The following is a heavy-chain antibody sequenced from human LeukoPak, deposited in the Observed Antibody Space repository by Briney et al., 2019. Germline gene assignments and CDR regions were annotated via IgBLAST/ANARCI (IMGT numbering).Heavy chain of an antibody. D-gene: IGHD6-13*01. Sequence: SETLSLTCSVSGGSVRSGNYYWSWIRQPPGKGLEWIGYMSYSGSTNYNPSLKSRVTISVDTSKNQFSLKLSSVAAADTAVYYCARGGGYIAAAFDYWGQGTLVTVSS. J-gene: IGHJ4*02. CDR1: GGSVRSGNYY. CDR2: MSYSGST. CDR3: ARGGGYIAAAFDY. V-gene: IGHV4-61*01.